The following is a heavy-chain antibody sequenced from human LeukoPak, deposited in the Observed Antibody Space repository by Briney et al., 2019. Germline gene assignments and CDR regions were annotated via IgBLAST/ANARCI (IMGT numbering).Heavy chain of an antibody. J-gene: IGHJ5*02. CDR3: ARETYYYDP. D-gene: IGHD3-22*01. Sequence: PSETLSLTCAVYGGSFSGYYWSWIRQPPGKGLEWIGEINHSGSTNYNPPLKSRVTISVDTSKNQFSLRLSSVTAADTAVYYCARETYYYDPWGQGTLVTVSS. CDR1: GGSFSGYY. V-gene: IGHV4-34*01. CDR2: INHSGST.